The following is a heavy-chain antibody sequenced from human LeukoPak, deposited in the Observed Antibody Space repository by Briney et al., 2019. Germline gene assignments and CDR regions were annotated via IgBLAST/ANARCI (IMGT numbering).Heavy chain of an antibody. J-gene: IGHJ6*02. V-gene: IGHV4-31*03. CDR1: GGSISSGGYY. CDR3: ARSYCSSTSCYGGYYYYGMDV. D-gene: IGHD2-2*01. Sequence: SETLSLTCTVSGGSISSGGYYWSWVRQHPGKGLEWIGYIYYSGSTYYNPSLKSRVTISVDTSKNQFSLKLSSVTAADTAVYYCARSYCSSTSCYGGYYYYGMDVWGQGTTVTVSS. CDR2: IYYSGST.